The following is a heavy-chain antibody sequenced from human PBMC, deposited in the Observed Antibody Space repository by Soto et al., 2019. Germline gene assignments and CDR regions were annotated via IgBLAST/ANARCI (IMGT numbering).Heavy chain of an antibody. CDR2: ISYDGSNK. J-gene: IGHJ6*02. V-gene: IGHV3-30*18. CDR1: GFTFSSYG. Sequence: GGSLRLSCAASGFTFSSYGMHWVRQAPGKGLEWVAVISYDGSNKYYADSVKGRFTISRDNSKSTLYLQMNSLRAEDTAVYYCAKTDIVVVPAAVYYYYGMDVWGQGTTVTVSS. D-gene: IGHD2-2*01. CDR3: AKTDIVVVPAAVYYYYGMDV.